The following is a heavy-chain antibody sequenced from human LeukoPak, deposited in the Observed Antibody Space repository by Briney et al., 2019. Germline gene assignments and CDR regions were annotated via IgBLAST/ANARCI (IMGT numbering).Heavy chain of an antibody. CDR2: IIPIFGTA. D-gene: IGHD5-18*01. Sequence: SVKVSCKASGYTFASYGISWVRQAPGQGLEWMGGIIPIFGTANYAQKFQGRVTITADESTSTAYMELSSLRSEDTAVYYCARETGYSYGQYYFDYWGQGTLVTVSS. J-gene: IGHJ4*02. CDR1: GYTFASYG. V-gene: IGHV1-69*13. CDR3: ARETGYSYGQYYFDY.